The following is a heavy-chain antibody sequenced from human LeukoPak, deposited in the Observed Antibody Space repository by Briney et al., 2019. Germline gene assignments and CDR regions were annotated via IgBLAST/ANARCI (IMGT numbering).Heavy chain of an antibody. J-gene: IGHJ6*03. CDR2: FDPEDGET. Sequence: ASVKVSCKVSGYTLTELSIHWVRQAPGKGLEWMGGFDPEDGETIYAQKFQGRVTMTEDTSTDTAYMELSSLRSEDTAVYYCARGPQVVGYFYIDVWDKGSTVTVSS. V-gene: IGHV1-24*01. CDR1: GYTLTELS. CDR3: ARGPQVVGYFYIDV.